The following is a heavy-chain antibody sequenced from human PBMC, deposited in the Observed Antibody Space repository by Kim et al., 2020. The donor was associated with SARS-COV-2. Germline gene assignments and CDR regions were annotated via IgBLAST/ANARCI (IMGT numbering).Heavy chain of an antibody. CDR1: GFTFSSYA. J-gene: IGHJ6*02. CDR2: ISGSGGST. Sequence: GGSLRLSCAASGFTFSSYAMSWVRQAPGKGLEWVSAISGSGGSTYYADSVKGRFTISRDNSKNTLYLQMNSLRAEDTAVYYCAKDLQKGQVPTYCGGDCYPSSYGMDVWGQGTTVTVSS. V-gene: IGHV3-23*01. D-gene: IGHD2-21*02. CDR3: AKDLQKGQVPTYCGGDCYPSSYGMDV.